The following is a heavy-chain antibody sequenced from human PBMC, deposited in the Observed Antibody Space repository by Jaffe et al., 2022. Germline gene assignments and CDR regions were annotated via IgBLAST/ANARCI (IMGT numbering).Heavy chain of an antibody. CDR2: IYSGGST. Sequence: EVQLVESGGGLVQPGGSLRLSCAASGFTVSSNYMSWVRQAPGKGLEWVSVIYSGGSTYYADSVKGRFTISRHNSKNTLYLQMNSLRAEDTAVYYCARGSGFGELYREGLWGWGQGTLVTVSS. CDR1: GFTVSSNY. V-gene: IGHV3-53*04. J-gene: IGHJ4*02. D-gene: IGHD3-10*01. CDR3: ARGSGFGELYREGLWG.